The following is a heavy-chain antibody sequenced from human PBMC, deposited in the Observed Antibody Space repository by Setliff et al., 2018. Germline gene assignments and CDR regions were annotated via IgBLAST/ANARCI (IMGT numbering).Heavy chain of an antibody. CDR3: ARERMYYNFRSGYSDY. CDR1: GGSISSSSYY. Sequence: LETLSLTCAVYGGSISSSSYYWGWIRQPPGKGLEWIGSIYYSGSTYYNPSLKSRVTISVDTSKNQFSLKLSSVTAADTAVYYCARERMYYNFRSGYSDYWGQGTLVTVSS. J-gene: IGHJ4*02. D-gene: IGHD3-3*01. CDR2: IYYSGST. V-gene: IGHV4-39*07.